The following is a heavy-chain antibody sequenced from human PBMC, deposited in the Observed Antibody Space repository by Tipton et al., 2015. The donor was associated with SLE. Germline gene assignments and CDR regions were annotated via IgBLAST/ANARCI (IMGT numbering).Heavy chain of an antibody. CDR1: GGSISTYY. CDR3: AGAWQGYCSGGTCYVLDY. CDR2: IYYSGST. D-gene: IGHD2-15*01. V-gene: IGHV4-59*01. J-gene: IGHJ4*02. Sequence: TLSLTCTVSGGSISTYYWNWIRQPPGKGLEWIGYIYYSGSTNYNPSLKSRVTISLDTSKNQFSLKLRSVTAADTAVYYCAGAWQGYCSGGTCYVLDYWGQGTLVTVSS.